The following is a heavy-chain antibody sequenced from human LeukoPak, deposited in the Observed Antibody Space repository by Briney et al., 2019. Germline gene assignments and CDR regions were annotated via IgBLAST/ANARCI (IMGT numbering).Heavy chain of an antibody. J-gene: IGHJ4*02. CDR1: GFTFSSYW. Sequence: GGSLRLSCAASGFTFSSYWMSWVRQAPGKGLEWVANIKQDGSEKYYVDSVKGRFTISRDNAKNSLYLQMNSLRAEDTAVYCCARDRGSGSFDYWGQGTLVTVSS. CDR3: ARDRGSGSFDY. V-gene: IGHV3-7*01. D-gene: IGHD1-26*01. CDR2: IKQDGSEK.